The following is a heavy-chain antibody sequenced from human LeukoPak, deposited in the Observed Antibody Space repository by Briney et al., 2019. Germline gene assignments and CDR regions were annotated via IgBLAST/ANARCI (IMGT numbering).Heavy chain of an antibody. Sequence: SETLSLTCTVSSGSNSSYYWSWIRQPPGKGLEWMGYIYHRGSANYNPSLKSRVAMSLDTSKNQFSLKLTSVTAADTAVYYCARGGGYYTSGSYPGYWGPGTLVTVSS. CDR1: SGSNSSYY. CDR2: IYHRGSA. D-gene: IGHD3-10*01. J-gene: IGHJ4*02. V-gene: IGHV4-59*01. CDR3: ARGGGYYTSGSYPGY.